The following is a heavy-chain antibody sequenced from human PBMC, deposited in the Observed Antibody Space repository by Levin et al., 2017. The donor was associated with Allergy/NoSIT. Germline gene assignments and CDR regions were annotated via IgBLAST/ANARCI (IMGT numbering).Heavy chain of an antibody. Sequence: GESLKISCKASGYTFTSYGISWVRQAPGQGLEWMGWISAYNGNTNYAQKLQGRVTMTTDTSTSTAYMELRSLRSDDTAVYYCARVSIAAAGTSDYYYYGMDVWGQGTTVTVSS. V-gene: IGHV1-18*01. D-gene: IGHD6-13*01. J-gene: IGHJ6*02. CDR2: ISAYNGNT. CDR1: GYTFTSYG. CDR3: ARVSIAAAGTSDYYYYGMDV.